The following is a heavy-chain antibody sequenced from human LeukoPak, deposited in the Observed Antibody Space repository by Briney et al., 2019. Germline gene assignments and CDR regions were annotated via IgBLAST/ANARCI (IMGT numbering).Heavy chain of an antibody. CDR1: GFTFSSYA. CDR2: INDNDAGT. D-gene: IGHD3-16*01. CDR3: AKGLRTGVGPYMGYHYYMDV. V-gene: IGHV3-23*01. J-gene: IGHJ6*03. Sequence: SGGSLRLSCAASGFTFSSYAMSWVRQAPGKGLKWVSTINDNDAGTYYADSVKGRSTISRDNSYNTVSLQMNSLRDEDTGVYYCAKGLRTGVGPYMGYHYYMDVWGKGATVTVSS.